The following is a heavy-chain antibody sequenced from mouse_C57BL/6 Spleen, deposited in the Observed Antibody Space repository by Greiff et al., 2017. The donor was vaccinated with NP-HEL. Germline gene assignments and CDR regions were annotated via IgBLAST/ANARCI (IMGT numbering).Heavy chain of an antibody. J-gene: IGHJ3*01. CDR2: IYPGDGDT. D-gene: IGHD2-5*01. Sequence: VQLQQSGAELVKPGASVKISCKASGYAFSSYWMNWVKQRPGKGLEWIGQIYPGDGDTNYNGKFKGKATLTADKSSSTAYMQLSSLTSDDSAVYFCARGGYYSNYVPGFAYWGQGTLVTVSA. CDR1: GYAFSSYW. CDR3: ARGGYYSNYVPGFAY. V-gene: IGHV1-80*01.